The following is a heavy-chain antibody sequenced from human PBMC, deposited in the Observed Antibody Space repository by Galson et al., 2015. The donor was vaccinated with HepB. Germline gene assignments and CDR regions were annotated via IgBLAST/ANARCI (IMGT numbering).Heavy chain of an antibody. J-gene: IGHJ3*01. V-gene: IGHV2-5*02. CDR1: GFSLTTVGEG. CDR2: IYWDNDK. Sequence: PALVKPTQTLTLTCSFSGFSLTTVGEGVGWFRQPPGEAVEWLAVIYWDNDKYYRPSLKSRLTIAAHTSQKQVLLTMTNTAPADTSSLPCACMTFTSGTTARLYAFDYWGPGTMATVS. CDR3: ACMTFTSGTTARLYAFDY. D-gene: IGHD1/OR15-1a*01.